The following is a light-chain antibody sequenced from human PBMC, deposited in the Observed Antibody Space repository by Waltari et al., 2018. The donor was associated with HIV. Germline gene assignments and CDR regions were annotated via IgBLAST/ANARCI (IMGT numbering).Light chain of an antibody. Sequence: SYVLTQPPSVSVAPGQTARITCGGNNIRTKSVHWYQQKPGQAPVLVVFDDVDRPSVIPERFSGSKSGNMATLTISRVEAGDEADYYCQVWDSGSEPPVLFGGGTKLTVL. V-gene: IGLV3-21*02. J-gene: IGLJ3*02. CDR3: QVWDSGSEPPVL. CDR1: NIRTKS. CDR2: DDV.